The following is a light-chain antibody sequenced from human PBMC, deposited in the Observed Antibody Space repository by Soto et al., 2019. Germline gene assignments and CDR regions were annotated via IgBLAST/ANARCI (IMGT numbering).Light chain of an antibody. Sequence: EIVMTQSPATLSVSPGERATLSCRASQSVSSNLAWYQQKPGQAPRLLIYGASTRATGIPARFSGSGSGTDFTLTISSLQPDDFATYYCQQYQSSWTFGQGTKVDI. CDR2: GAS. CDR1: QSVSSN. J-gene: IGKJ1*01. CDR3: QQYQSSWT. V-gene: IGKV3-15*01.